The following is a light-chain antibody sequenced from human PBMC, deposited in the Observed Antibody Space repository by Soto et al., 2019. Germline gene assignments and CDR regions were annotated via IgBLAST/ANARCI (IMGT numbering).Light chain of an antibody. CDR3: AQDYIFPRT. V-gene: IGKV1-6*01. Sequence: AIQVTQSPSSLSASVGDRVTITCRASQGISSYLAWYQQKPGKAPKLLIYAASTLQSGVPSRFSGSGSGTDLTIIISSLQPEDFETYYCAQDYIFPRTFGQGTKVDI. CDR1: QGISSY. J-gene: IGKJ1*01. CDR2: AAS.